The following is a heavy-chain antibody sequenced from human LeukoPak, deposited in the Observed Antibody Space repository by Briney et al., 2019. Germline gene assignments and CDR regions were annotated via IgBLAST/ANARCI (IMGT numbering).Heavy chain of an antibody. CDR2: ISYRGST. D-gene: IGHD4-17*01. Sequence: GSLRLSCAASGFTFSSYWMSWVRQAPGKGLEWIGYISYRGSTNYNPSLKSRVTISIDTSKNQFSLRLSSVTAADTAVYYCARDLVTVTKGFDIWGQGTMVSVSS. CDR1: GFTFSSYW. V-gene: IGHV4-59*01. J-gene: IGHJ3*02. CDR3: ARDLVTVTKGFDI.